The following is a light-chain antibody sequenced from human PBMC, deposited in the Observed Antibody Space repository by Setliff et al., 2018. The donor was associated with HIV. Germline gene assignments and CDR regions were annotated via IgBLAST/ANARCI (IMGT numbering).Light chain of an antibody. Sequence: QSALTQPASVSGSPGQSITISCTGTSSDVGGYNYVSWYQQHPGKAPKLMIYDVSKRPSGVSNRFSGSKSGNTASLTISGLQAEDEADYYCCSYAGSSTPYVFGTGTKSPS. CDR1: SSDVGGYNY. CDR2: DVS. V-gene: IGLV2-23*02. J-gene: IGLJ1*01. CDR3: CSYAGSSTPYV.